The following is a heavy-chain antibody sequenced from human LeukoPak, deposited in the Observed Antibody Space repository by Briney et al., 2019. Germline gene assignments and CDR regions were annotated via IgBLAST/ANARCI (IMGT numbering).Heavy chain of an antibody. J-gene: IGHJ6*02. Sequence: GGSLRLSCAVSGFTFDDYVVHWVRQAPGKGLEWVSGISWNSVTKGYADSVKGRFTISRDNAKNSLYLQMNSLRAEDTALYYCAKDSHPRIYYYGLDVWGQGTTVTVSS. CDR1: GFTFDDYV. CDR2: ISWNSVTK. V-gene: IGHV3-9*01. CDR3: AKDSHPRIYYYGLDV.